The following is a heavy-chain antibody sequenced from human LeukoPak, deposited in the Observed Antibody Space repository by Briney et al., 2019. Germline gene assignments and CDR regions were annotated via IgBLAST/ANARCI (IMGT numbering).Heavy chain of an antibody. D-gene: IGHD4-23*01. CDR1: GFTVSSNF. V-gene: IGHV3-66*02. CDR2: IYPGGTT. Sequence: GGSLRLSCAASGFTVSSNFMTWVCQASGKGLEWVSIIYPGGTTYSADSVKGRFTISRDDSKNTLYLQMNSLRPDDTAVYYCARVLRSGNSGFAFDIWGQGTMVTVSS. CDR3: ARVLRSGNSGFAFDI. J-gene: IGHJ3*02.